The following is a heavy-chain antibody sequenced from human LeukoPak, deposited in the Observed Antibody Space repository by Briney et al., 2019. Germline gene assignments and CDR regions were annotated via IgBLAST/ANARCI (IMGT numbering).Heavy chain of an antibody. CDR2: IKQDGSEK. J-gene: IGHJ4*02. CDR3: ARVQGSSGPGIFEY. V-gene: IGHV3-7*01. CDR1: GFTFRNYG. Sequence: GRSLRLSCAASGFTFRNYGMHWVRQASGKGLEWVANIKQDGSEKYYADSVKGRFTISRDNAKNSLYLQMNSLRVEDTAVYYCARVQGSSGPGIFEYWGQGTLVPVSS. D-gene: IGHD6-19*01.